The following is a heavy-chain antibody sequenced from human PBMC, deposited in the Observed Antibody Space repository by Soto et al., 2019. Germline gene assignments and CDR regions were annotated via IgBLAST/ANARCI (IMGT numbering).Heavy chain of an antibody. Sequence: TGGSLRLSCATSGFTFSSYWMNWVRQAPGKGLEWVGRIKQDGSEKNYVDSVKGRFTISRDNAEVSLYLQMNSLRDEDTAVYYCARGTTSGATYFDYWGQGALVTVSS. J-gene: IGHJ4*02. V-gene: IGHV3-7*03. CDR2: IKQDGSEK. D-gene: IGHD1-26*01. CDR3: ARGTTSGATYFDY. CDR1: GFTFSSYW.